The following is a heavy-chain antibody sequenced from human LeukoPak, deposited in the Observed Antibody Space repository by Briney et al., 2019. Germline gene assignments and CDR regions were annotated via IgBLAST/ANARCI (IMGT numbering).Heavy chain of an antibody. CDR1: GYAFASYG. V-gene: IGHV1-18*01. Sequence: ASVKVSCKASGYAFASYGISWVRQAPGQGLEWMGWIDVYNGHTTYAQNLQGRVTMTTDTSTSTANMELRSLRSDDTAVYYCARDSNHYDGTDPKYYFDYWGQGTLVTVSS. CDR3: ARDSNHYDGTDPKYYFDY. D-gene: IGHD3-22*01. J-gene: IGHJ4*02. CDR2: IDVYNGHT.